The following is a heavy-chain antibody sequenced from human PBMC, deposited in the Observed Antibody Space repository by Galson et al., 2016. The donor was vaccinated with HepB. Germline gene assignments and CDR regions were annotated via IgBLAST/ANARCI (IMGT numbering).Heavy chain of an antibody. J-gene: IGHJ5*02. V-gene: IGHV1-69*13. D-gene: IGHD6-13*01. CDR1: GGTFDTYS. Sequence: SVKVSCKASGGTFDTYSISWVRQAPGEGLEWMGGITPVFGTPNYAQKFQGRVTITADELTSTSYMELSSLRSEDTAVYYCARGFIAAVAWFGPWGQGTPVTVSS. CDR3: ARGFIAAVAWFGP. CDR2: ITPVFGTP.